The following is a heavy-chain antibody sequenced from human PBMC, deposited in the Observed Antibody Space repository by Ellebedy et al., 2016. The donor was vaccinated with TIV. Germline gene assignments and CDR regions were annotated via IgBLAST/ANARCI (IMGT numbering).Heavy chain of an antibody. Sequence: AASVKVSCKASGFTFTGYFLHWVRQAPGQGLEWMGWINPNNGGTNYAQKFQGRVTMTRDTSISTAYMELSRLRSDDTAVYYCAREKWTTVVNYYGMDVWGQGTTVTVS. V-gene: IGHV1-2*02. CDR1: GFTFTGYF. CDR2: INPNNGGT. J-gene: IGHJ6*02. D-gene: IGHD4-23*01. CDR3: AREKWTTVVNYYGMDV.